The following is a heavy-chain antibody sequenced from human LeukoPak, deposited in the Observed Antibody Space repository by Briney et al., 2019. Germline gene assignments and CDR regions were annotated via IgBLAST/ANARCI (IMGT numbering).Heavy chain of an antibody. Sequence: ASVKVSCKASGYTFTSYGISWVRQAPGQGLEWMGWISAYNGNTNYAQKLQGRVTMTTDTSTSTAYMELRSLRSDDTAVYYCARGCRSYYGSGSCLYYWGQGTLVTVSS. D-gene: IGHD3-10*01. CDR1: GYTFTSYG. CDR2: ISAYNGNT. CDR3: ARGCRSYYGSGSCLYY. V-gene: IGHV1-18*01. J-gene: IGHJ4*02.